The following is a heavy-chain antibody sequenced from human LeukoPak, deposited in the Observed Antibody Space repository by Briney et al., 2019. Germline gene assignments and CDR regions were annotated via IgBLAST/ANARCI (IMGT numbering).Heavy chain of an antibody. J-gene: IGHJ4*02. D-gene: IGHD6-6*01. Sequence: ASVKVSCKASGYTFTSYGISWVRQAPGQGLEWMGWISAYNGNTNYAQKLQVRVTITTDTSTSTAYMELRSLRSDDTAVYYCARDRWVAARPGDYFDCWGQGTLVTVSS. V-gene: IGHV1-18*01. CDR3: ARDRWVAARPGDYFDC. CDR1: GYTFTSYG. CDR2: ISAYNGNT.